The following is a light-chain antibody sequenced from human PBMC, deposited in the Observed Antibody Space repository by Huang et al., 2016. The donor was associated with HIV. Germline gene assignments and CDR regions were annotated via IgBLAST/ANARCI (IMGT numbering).Light chain of an antibody. J-gene: IGKJ4*01. CDR2: GAS. CDR3: QQYSTIPT. Sequence: DIVVTQSPDSLAVSLGARATINCKSSQTFLYNSKSDSFIAWYQQRPGQAPKLLMHGASARQSGVPERFSGSVSETNFTLTINGLQPEDVAIYFCQQYSTIPTFGGGTKVDI. CDR1: QTFLYNSKSDSF. V-gene: IGKV4-1*01.